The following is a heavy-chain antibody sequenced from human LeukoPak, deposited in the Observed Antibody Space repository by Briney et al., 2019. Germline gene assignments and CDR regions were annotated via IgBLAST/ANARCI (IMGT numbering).Heavy chain of an antibody. V-gene: IGHV4-38-2*02. CDR1: GYSISSGYY. CDR2: INHSGST. J-gene: IGHJ4*02. Sequence: SETLSLTCTVSGYSISSGYYWSWIRQPPGKGLEWIGEINHSGSTNYNPSLKSRVTISVDTSKNQFSLKLSSVTAADTAVYYCARLVDYWGQGTLVTVSS. CDR3: ARLVDY.